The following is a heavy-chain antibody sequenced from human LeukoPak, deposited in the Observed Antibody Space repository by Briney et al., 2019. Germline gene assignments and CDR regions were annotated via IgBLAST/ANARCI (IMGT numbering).Heavy chain of an antibody. CDR3: AKDYGFGY. Sequence: GGSLRLSCAASGFTFSSYAMHWVRQAPGKGLEWVAVISYDGSNKYYADSVKGRFTISRDNSKNTLYLQMNSLRAEDTAVYYCAKDYGFGYRGQGTLDTVSS. CDR2: ISYDGSNK. J-gene: IGHJ4*02. D-gene: IGHD3-16*01. CDR1: GFTFSSYA. V-gene: IGHV3-30-3*01.